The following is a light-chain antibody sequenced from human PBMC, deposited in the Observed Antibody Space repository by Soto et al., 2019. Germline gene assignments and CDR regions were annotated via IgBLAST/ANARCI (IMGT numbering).Light chain of an antibody. J-gene: IGKJ1*01. CDR3: HQSYTTPRP. CDR1: QSISSH. V-gene: IGKV1-39*01. CDR2: GAS. Sequence: DIQMTHSPSSLSASVGDRVTITCRASQSISSHLNWYQQKAGKAPKLLISGASSLESGVPSRFSGSGSGTDFTLTISSLQPEDFATYYCHQSYTTPRPLGRGTKVQIK.